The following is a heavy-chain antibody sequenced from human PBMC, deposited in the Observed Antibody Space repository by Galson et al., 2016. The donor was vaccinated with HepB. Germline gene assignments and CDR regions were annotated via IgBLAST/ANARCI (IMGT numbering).Heavy chain of an antibody. CDR1: GFTFSKYG. V-gene: IGHV3-30*18. CDR2: DSMDGRRK. J-gene: IGHJ4*02. Sequence: SLRLSCAASGFTFSKYGMHWVRQAPGKGLEWVAADSMDGRRKFYADSVKDRLTISRDNSNNMLFLQMSSLRPDDTAVYYCAKRHEYCPPVGCSVDYWGQGTLVFVSS. D-gene: IGHD2/OR15-2a*01. CDR3: AKRHEYCPPVGCSVDY.